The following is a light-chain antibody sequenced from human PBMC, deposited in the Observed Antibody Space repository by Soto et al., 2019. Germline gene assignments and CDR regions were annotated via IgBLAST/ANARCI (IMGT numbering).Light chain of an antibody. CDR2: EAS. J-gene: IGKJ5*01. Sequence: DIQMTQSPSTLSASVGDRVTITCRASQSIDNWLAWYQQKPGKAPKLLIHEASSLESGVPSRFSGSGYGTEFTLTISSLQPDDFATYYCQQLHGYPITFGQGTRLEI. CDR1: QSIDNW. V-gene: IGKV1-5*03. CDR3: QQLHGYPIT.